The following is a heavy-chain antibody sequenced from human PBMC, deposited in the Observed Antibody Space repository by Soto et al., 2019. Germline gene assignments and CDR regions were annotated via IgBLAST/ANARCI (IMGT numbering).Heavy chain of an antibody. D-gene: IGHD6-19*01. CDR2: ISYDGSNK. Sequence: QVQLVESGGGVVQPGRSLRLSCAASGFTFSSYAMHWVRQAPGKGLEWVAVISYDGSNKYYADSVKGRFTISRDNSKNTLYLQMNSLRAEDTAVYYCARGRQWLVRGSFDYWGQGTLVTVSS. V-gene: IGHV3-30-3*01. J-gene: IGHJ4*02. CDR1: GFTFSSYA. CDR3: ARGRQWLVRGSFDY.